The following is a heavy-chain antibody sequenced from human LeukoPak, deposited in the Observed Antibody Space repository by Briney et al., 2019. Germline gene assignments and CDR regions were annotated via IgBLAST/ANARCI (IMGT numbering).Heavy chain of an antibody. CDR1: GGSFSSYY. CDR2: IYTSGST. J-gene: IGHJ5*02. CDR3: ARDEGSGRFDWFDP. Sequence: SETLSLTCAVYGGSFSSYYWSWIRQPAGKGLEWIGRIYTSGSTNYNPSLKSRVTMSVDTSKNQFSLKLSSVTAADTAVYYCARDEGSGRFDWFDPWGQGTLVTVSS. V-gene: IGHV4-4*07. D-gene: IGHD3-10*01.